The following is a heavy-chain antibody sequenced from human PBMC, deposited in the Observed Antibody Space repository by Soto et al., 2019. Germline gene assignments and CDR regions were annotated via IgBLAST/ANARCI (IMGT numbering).Heavy chain of an antibody. Sequence: VQLVESGGGVVQPGRSLRLSCAASGFTFSSYALHWVRQAPGKGLEWVADISYDGSNQYYADSVRGRFTISRDKSRNTFYLQMSSLRPEDTAVYYCARASYGDYPGISDYWGRGTLVTVSS. V-gene: IGHV3-30-3*01. CDR3: ARASYGDYPGISDY. J-gene: IGHJ4*02. CDR2: ISYDGSNQ. D-gene: IGHD4-17*01. CDR1: GFTFSSYA.